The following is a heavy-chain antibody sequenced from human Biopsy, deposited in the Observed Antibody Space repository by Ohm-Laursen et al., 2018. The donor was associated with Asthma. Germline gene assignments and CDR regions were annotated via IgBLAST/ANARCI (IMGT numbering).Heavy chain of an antibody. CDR3: ARAVDYSHYYGIDV. J-gene: IGHJ6*02. D-gene: IGHD3-10*01. CDR1: GYTFNSAG. Sequence: GSSVKVSCTTSGYTFNSAGITWVRQAPGQGLEWMGWFSVYNGNTKVAQKLQDRVTMITDTSTSTAYMELRSLRSDDTAVYFCARAVDYSHYYGIDVWGQGTTVTVS. CDR2: FSVYNGNT. V-gene: IGHV1-18*01.